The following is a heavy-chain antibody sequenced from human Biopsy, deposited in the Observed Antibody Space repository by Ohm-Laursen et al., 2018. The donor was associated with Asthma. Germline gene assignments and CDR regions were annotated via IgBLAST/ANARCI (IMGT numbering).Heavy chain of an antibody. J-gene: IGHJ6*02. V-gene: IGHV3-30*03. D-gene: IGHD3-10*01. CDR2: ISYDGSTK. Sequence: SLRLSCAASGFTLTTYAIHWVRQAPGKGLEWVAVISYDGSTKYSADSAKGRFIVSRDISKNILSLQMNSLRPEDTAVYYCARDVVWFREVGGMDVWGQGTTVTVSS. CDR3: ARDVVWFREVGGMDV. CDR1: GFTLTTYA.